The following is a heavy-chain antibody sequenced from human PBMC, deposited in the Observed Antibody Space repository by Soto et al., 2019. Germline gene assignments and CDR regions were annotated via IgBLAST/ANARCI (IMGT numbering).Heavy chain of an antibody. J-gene: IGHJ6*02. D-gene: IGHD1-26*01. CDR3: AKDGIVGATLGYYYYGMDV. V-gene: IGHV3-23*01. Sequence: GGSLRLSCAASGFTFSSYAMSWVRQAPGKGLEWVSAISGSGGSTYYADSVKGRFTISRDNSKNTLYLQMNSLRAEDTAVYYCAKDGIVGATLGYYYYGMDVWGQGTTVTVSS. CDR1: GFTFSSYA. CDR2: ISGSGGST.